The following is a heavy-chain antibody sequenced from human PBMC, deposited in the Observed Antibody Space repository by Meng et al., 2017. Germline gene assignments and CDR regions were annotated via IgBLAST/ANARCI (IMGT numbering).Heavy chain of an antibody. D-gene: IGHD6-13*01. CDR2: IIPIFGTA. J-gene: IGHJ3*02. Sequence: SVKVSCKASGGTFSSYAISWVRQAPGQGLEWMGGIIPIFGTANYAQKFQGRVTITTDESTSTAYMGLSSLRSEDTAVYYCARDTLLMGYSSSGGAAFDIWGQGTMVTVSS. V-gene: IGHV1-69*05. CDR3: ARDTLLMGYSSSGGAAFDI. CDR1: GGTFSSYA.